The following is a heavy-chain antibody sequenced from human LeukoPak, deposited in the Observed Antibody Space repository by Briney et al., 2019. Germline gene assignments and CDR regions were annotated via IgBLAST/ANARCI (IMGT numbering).Heavy chain of an antibody. Sequence: PGRSLRLSCAASGFTFSSYGMHWVRQAPGKGLEWVAVIWYDGSNKHYADSVKGRFTISRDNSKNTLYLQMNSLRAEDTAVYYCARDSFRYDSSGYYYGSTPSFDYWGQGTLVTVSS. CDR2: IWYDGSNK. CDR3: ARDSFRYDSSGYYYGSTPSFDY. CDR1: GFTFSSYG. V-gene: IGHV3-33*01. J-gene: IGHJ4*02. D-gene: IGHD3-22*01.